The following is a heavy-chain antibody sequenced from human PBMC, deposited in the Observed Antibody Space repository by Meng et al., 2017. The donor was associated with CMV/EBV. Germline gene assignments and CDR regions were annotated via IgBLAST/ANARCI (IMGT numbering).Heavy chain of an antibody. CDR2: IYSSGST. CDR3: ARTGEYPTLDY. V-gene: IGHV4-30-4*08. J-gene: IGHJ4*02. CDR1: GGSISRGDYY. Sequence: VLLPAPGPGLRQPSQALSLTGTVSGGSISRGDYYWSWIRQPPGKGLEWIGYIYSSGSTYYNPSLKSRVTISVDTSKNQFSLKLSSVTAADTAVYYCARTGEYPTLDYWGQGTLVTVSS. D-gene: IGHD2/OR15-2a*01.